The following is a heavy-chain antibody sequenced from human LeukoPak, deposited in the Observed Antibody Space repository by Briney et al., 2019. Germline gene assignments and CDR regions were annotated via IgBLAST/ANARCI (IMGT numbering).Heavy chain of an antibody. CDR1: GYTFTSYG. J-gene: IGHJ3*02. D-gene: IGHD5-12*01. V-gene: IGHV1-18*01. CDR2: ISAYNGNT. Sequence: ASVTVSFKASGYTFTSYGISWVRQAPGQGLAWMGWISAYNGNTNYAQKLQGRVTMTTDTSTSTAYMELRSLRSDDTAVYYCARDRGSYSGYDWYAFDIWGQGTMVTVSS. CDR3: ARDRGSYSGYDWYAFDI.